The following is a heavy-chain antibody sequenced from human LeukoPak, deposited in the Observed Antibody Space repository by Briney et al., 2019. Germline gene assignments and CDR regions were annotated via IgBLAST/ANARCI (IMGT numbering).Heavy chain of an antibody. V-gene: IGHV1-18*01. CDR3: VREDSSGYYDD. CDR1: GYTFTSYG. CDR2: INAYNGNT. Sequence: GASVKVSCKASGYTFTSYGISWVRQAPGHVLEWMGWINAYNGNTKYAQNLQGRVTMTTDTSTSTAYMELRSLRSDDTAVYNCVREDSSGYYDDCGQGTLVTVSS. D-gene: IGHD3-22*01. J-gene: IGHJ4*02.